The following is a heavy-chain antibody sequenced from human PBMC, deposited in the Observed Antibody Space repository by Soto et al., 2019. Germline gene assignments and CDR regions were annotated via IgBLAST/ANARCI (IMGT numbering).Heavy chain of an antibody. J-gene: IGHJ4*02. CDR3: AHGSGWLFDY. CDR1: GFSLTTSAVG. D-gene: IGHD6-19*01. Sequence: QITLKESGPTLVKPTQTLTLTRTFSGFSLTTSAVGVGWIRQPPGKALEWLALLYWDDDNQYSPSLRNRLTLTKDTSKNQVVLTMTNMDPVDTATYYCAHGSGWLFDYWGQGTLVTVSS. CDR2: LYWDDDN. V-gene: IGHV2-5*02.